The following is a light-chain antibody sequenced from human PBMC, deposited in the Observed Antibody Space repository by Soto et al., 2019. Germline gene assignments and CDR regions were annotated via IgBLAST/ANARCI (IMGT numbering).Light chain of an antibody. CDR2: AAS. Sequence: DIQMTQSPSSLSASVGDRVTITCRASQSISSYLNWYQQKPGKAPKLLIYAASSLQSGVPSRFSGSGSGTEFTRTISSLQPEDFATYYCQQSDSTLFTFGPGTKVDIK. J-gene: IGKJ3*01. CDR1: QSISSY. V-gene: IGKV1-39*01. CDR3: QQSDSTLFT.